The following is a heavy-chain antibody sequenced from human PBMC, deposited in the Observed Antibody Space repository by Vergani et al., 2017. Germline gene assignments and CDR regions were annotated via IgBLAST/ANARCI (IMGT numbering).Heavy chain of an antibody. Sequence: QVQLVQSGAEVKKPESSVKVSCKASVGTFSSYAISWVRQAPGQGLEWMGRIISIFGTANYAQQFQGRVTITADESTSTAYMELSSLRSEDTAVYYCARDRGYCSGGSCYYYYGMDVWGQGTTVTVSS. CDR3: ARDRGYCSGGSCYYYYGMDV. CDR1: VGTFSSYA. V-gene: IGHV1-69*13. CDR2: IISIFGTA. D-gene: IGHD2-15*01. J-gene: IGHJ6*02.